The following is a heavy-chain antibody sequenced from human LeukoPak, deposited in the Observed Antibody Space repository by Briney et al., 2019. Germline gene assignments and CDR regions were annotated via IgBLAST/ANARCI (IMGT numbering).Heavy chain of an antibody. Sequence: PGRSLRLSCAASGFTFSTNGMHWVRQPRGKALEWVAIISFDGSNKYYADSVKGRFTISRDNSQNTLYLQLNSLRPDDTAVYYCARDPTLFYGDYVDYWGQGTLVTVSS. CDR2: ISFDGSNK. D-gene: IGHD4-17*01. J-gene: IGHJ4*02. V-gene: IGHV3-30*19. CDR3: ARDPTLFYGDYVDY. CDR1: GFTFSTNG.